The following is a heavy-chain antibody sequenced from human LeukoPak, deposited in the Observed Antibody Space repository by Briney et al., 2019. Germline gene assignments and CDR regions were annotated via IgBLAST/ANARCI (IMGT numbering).Heavy chain of an antibody. J-gene: IGHJ4*02. CDR1: GGSSSGYY. Sequence: SETLSLTCAVYGGSSSGYYWSWIRQPPGKGLEWIGEINHSGSTNYNPSLKSRVTISVDTSKNQFSLKLSSVTAADTAAYYCARLSGTVSGYWGQGTLVTVSS. CDR3: ARLSGTVSGY. CDR2: INHSGST. D-gene: IGHD1-26*01. V-gene: IGHV4-34*01.